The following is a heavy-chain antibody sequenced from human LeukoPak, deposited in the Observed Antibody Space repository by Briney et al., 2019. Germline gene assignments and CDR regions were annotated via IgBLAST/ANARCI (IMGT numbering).Heavy chain of an antibody. Sequence: GGSLRLSCAASGFTFSSYTMSWVRQSPGEGLEWLSAISGRGESTFYAPSVKGRFAVSRDNSDNTLYLQMSSLRVDDTAVYFCAKERQTGDYFTSDYWGQGTLVTVSS. CDR3: AKERQTGDYFTSDY. J-gene: IGHJ4*02. CDR1: GFTFSSYT. V-gene: IGHV3-23*01. D-gene: IGHD4-17*01. CDR2: ISGRGEST.